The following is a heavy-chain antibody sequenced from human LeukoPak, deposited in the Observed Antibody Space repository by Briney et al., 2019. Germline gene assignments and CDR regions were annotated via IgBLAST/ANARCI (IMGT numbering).Heavy chain of an antibody. V-gene: IGHV3-30*02. Sequence: GGSLRLSCAASGFTFSSYGMHWVRQAPGKGLEWVAFIRYDGSNKYYADSVKGRFTISRDNSKNTLYLQMNSLRAEDTAVYYCAKETARIVGATSCDYWGQGTLVTVSS. J-gene: IGHJ4*02. D-gene: IGHD1-26*01. CDR3: AKETARIVGATSCDY. CDR1: GFTFSSYG. CDR2: IRYDGSNK.